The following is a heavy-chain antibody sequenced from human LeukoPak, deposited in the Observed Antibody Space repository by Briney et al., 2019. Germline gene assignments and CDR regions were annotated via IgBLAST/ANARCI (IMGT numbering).Heavy chain of an antibody. CDR2: ISGSGGST. D-gene: IGHD6-6*01. CDR1: GFTFSSHA. Sequence: GGSLKLSCAVSGFTFSSHAMSWVRQAPGKGLEWVSSISGSGGSTYFAAFVKGRFNLSRDSSKNSLYLQMNSLRADDTAVYYCAKGFFASSPFPLDYWGQGTLVTVSS. J-gene: IGHJ4*02. V-gene: IGHV3-23*01. CDR3: AKGFFASSPFPLDY.